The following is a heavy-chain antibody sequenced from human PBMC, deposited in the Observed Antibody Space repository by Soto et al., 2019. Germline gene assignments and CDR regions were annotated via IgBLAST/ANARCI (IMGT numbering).Heavy chain of an antibody. V-gene: IGHV1-69*01. J-gene: IGHJ5*02. D-gene: IGHD3-3*01. CDR1: GGTFSSYA. CDR3: ARVLENVLRFLEWSGNWFDP. Sequence: QVELVQSGAEVKKPGSSVKVSCKASGGTFSSYAISWVRQAPGQGLEWMGGIIPIFGTANYAQKFQGRVTITADESTSTAYMELSSLRSEDTAVYYCARVLENVLRFLEWSGNWFDPWGQGTLVTVSS. CDR2: IIPIFGTA.